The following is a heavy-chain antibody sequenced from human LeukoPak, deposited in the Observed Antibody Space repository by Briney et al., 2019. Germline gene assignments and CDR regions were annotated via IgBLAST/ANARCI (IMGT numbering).Heavy chain of an antibody. CDR3: ARHKAGADHVEY. CDR2: VYYNGDT. J-gene: IGHJ4*02. CDR1: GGSISSSSHY. V-gene: IGHV4-39*01. D-gene: IGHD6-19*01. Sequence: PSETLSLTCSVPGGSISSSSHYWGWIRQPPGKGLEWIGSVYYNGDTYSSPSLKSRFTASADTSNNHFSLRLSSVTAADTAVYYCARHKAGADHVEYWGQGILVTVSS.